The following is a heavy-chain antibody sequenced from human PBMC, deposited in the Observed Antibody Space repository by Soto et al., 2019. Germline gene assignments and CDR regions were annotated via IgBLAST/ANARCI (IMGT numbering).Heavy chain of an antibody. CDR3: ASSHCSSTSCYFGSSWFDP. Sequence: QVQLQESGPGLVKPSQTLSLTCTVSGGSISSGGYSWSWIRQHPGKGLEWIGYIYYSGSTYYNPSLKSRVTVSVDTSKNQFSLKLSSVTAADTAVYYCASSHCSSTSCYFGSSWFDPWGQGTLVNVSS. CDR1: GGSISSGGYS. J-gene: IGHJ5*02. D-gene: IGHD2-2*01. CDR2: IYYSGST. V-gene: IGHV4-31*03.